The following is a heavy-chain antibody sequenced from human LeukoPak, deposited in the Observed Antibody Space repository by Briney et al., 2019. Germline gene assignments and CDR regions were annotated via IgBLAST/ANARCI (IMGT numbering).Heavy chain of an antibody. V-gene: IGHV3-23*01. CDR2: ISGSGNYM. CDR3: AKGGHPAVVTTRFDS. J-gene: IGHJ5*01. D-gene: IGHD2-21*02. CDR1: GFTFDTYG. Sequence: EGSLRLSCAASGFTFDTYGMSWVRQAQGKGLEWVSSISGSGNYMYYKDSVKGRFTISRDNSKNTLLLQMNSLRAEDSAVYYCAKGGHPAVVTTRFDSWGQGTLVTVSS.